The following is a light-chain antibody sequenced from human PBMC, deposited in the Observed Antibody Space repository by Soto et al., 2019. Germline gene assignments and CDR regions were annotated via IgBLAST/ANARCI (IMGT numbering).Light chain of an antibody. CDR2: QVT. Sequence: QSVLTQPASVSESPGQSITISCTGTSSDVGTYNYVSWYQQHPGKAPKLMIYQVTNRPSGVSNRFSGSKSGNTASPTISGLQAEDEADYYCSSYTGSTNYVFGTGTKVTVL. CDR1: SSDVGTYNY. J-gene: IGLJ1*01. CDR3: SSYTGSTNYV. V-gene: IGLV2-14*01.